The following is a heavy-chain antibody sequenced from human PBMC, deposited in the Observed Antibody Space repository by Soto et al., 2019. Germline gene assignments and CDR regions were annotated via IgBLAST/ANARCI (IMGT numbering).Heavy chain of an antibody. V-gene: IGHV4-34*01. CDR3: ARARYYYGSGSYYNHRSLTFDY. D-gene: IGHD3-10*01. J-gene: IGHJ4*02. CDR1: GGSFSGYY. CDR2: INHSGST. Sequence: QVQLQQWGAGLLKPSETLSLTCAVYGGSFSGYYWSWIRQPPGKGLEWIGEINHSGSTNYNPSLKSRVTIAVDTSKNQFSLKLSSVTAADTAVYYCARARYYYGSGSYYNHRSLTFDYWGQGTLVTVSS.